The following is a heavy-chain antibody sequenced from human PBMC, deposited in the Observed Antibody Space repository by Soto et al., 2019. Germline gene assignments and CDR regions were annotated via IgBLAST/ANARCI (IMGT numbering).Heavy chain of an antibody. V-gene: IGHV3-33*06. Sequence: LRLSCVASGFTFSSYGMHWVRQAPGKGLEWVAVMSYDGSHEYYADSVKGRFTISRDNSKTILYLQMNSLRLEDTAVYYCAKGSVLRVVEAPLAILGGVDVWGQGAMVTVSS. CDR1: GFTFSSYG. J-gene: IGHJ6*02. CDR3: AKGSVLRVVEAPLAILGGVDV. D-gene: IGHD2-8*01. CDR2: MSYDGSHE.